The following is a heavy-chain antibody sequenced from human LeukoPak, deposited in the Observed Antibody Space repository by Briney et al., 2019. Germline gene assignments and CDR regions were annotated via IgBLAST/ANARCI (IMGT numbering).Heavy chain of an antibody. CDR1: GFTFSSYS. CDR3: ARDVKWGGAYFDI. D-gene: IGHD7-27*01. Sequence: GGSLRLSCAASGFTFSSYSMNWVRQAPGKGLEWVSSISSSSSYIYYADSVKGRFTISRDNAKNSLYLQMNSLRAEDTAVYYCARDVKWGGAYFDIWGQGTMVTVSS. CDR2: ISSSSSYI. V-gene: IGHV3-21*01. J-gene: IGHJ3*02.